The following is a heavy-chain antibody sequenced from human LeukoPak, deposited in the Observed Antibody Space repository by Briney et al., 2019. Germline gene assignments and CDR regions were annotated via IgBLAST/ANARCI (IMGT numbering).Heavy chain of an antibody. CDR1: GFTFSSYA. V-gene: IGHV3-23*01. CDR3: AKDMYSGSSFDY. D-gene: IGHD1-26*01. J-gene: IGHJ4*02. CDR2: ISGSGTPT. Sequence: GGSLRLSCVASGFTFSSYAMSWVRQAPDKGLEWVSAISGSGTPTYSADSVKGRFTISRDNSKNTLYLQMNSLRAEDTAVYYCAKDMYSGSSFDYWGQGTLVTVSS.